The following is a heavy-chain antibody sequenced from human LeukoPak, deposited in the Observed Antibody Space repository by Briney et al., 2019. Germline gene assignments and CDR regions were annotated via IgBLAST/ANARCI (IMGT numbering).Heavy chain of an antibody. Sequence: ASVKVSCKASGYTFTGYYIQWVRQAPGQGLEWMGWINPNSGGTNYAQKLQGRVTMTRDTSISTAYMELKSLRSADAAAYYCARSSGWSELKAWGQGTLVTVSS. CDR1: GYTFTGYY. J-gene: IGHJ5*02. CDR3: ARSSGWSELKA. D-gene: IGHD6-19*01. CDR2: INPNSGGT. V-gene: IGHV1-2*02.